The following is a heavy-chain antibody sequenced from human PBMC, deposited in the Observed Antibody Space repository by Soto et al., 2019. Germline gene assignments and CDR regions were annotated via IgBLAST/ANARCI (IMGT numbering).Heavy chain of an antibody. CDR3: FHEQGYCDFHDAVDS. CDR1: RFTFSSYA. J-gene: IGHJ3*02. CDR2: ISSNGGST. V-gene: IGHV3-64D*06. Sequence: PGGSLRLPCSAPRFTFSSYAMDWVRQAPGKELEYVSAISSNGGSTYYADSVKGRFTISRDNSKNTLYLQMSSLRADDTAVYYCFHEQGYCDFHDAVDSWGSGTMV. D-gene: IGHD1-26*01.